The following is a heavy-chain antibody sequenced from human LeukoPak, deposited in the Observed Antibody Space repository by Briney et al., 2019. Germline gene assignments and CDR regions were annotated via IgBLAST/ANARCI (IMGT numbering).Heavy chain of an antibody. CDR2: VNGDGTKT. J-gene: IGHJ4*02. Sequence: GGSLRLSCTASGFTFSSHWMHWVRQVPGRGPVWVSRVNGDGTKTTYADSVKGRFTISRDNARNTLHLQMNSLRAEDTAVYYRARDLNPSSWYSFDYWGQGTLVTVSS. V-gene: IGHV3-74*01. CDR3: ARDLNPSSWYSFDY. D-gene: IGHD6-13*01. CDR1: GFTFSSHW.